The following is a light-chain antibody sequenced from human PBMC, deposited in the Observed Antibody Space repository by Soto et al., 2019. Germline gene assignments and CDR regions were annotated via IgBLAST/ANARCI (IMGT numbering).Light chain of an antibody. CDR2: GAF. Sequence: EVVMTQSPVTLSVSPGESATLSCRASQDVRTKLAWYQQQPGQAPRLLIYGAFFRATGIPAKFTGSGSGTEFTLTITSLQSEDFAVYYCQQYNNWPRTFGLGTEVEMK. V-gene: IGKV3-15*01. CDR1: QDVRTK. J-gene: IGKJ1*01. CDR3: QQYNNWPRT.